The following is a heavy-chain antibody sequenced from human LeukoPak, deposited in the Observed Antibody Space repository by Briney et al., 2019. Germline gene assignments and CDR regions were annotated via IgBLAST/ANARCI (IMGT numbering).Heavy chain of an antibody. J-gene: IGHJ4*02. Sequence: GGSLRLSCSASGFTFSTYAMHWVRQAPWRGLEYVSAIGTNGISTYYADSVEGRFTISRDNSKNTVHLQMSSLRAEDTAVYYCVKGAQVVYSPSFDFWGQGTLVTVSS. CDR2: IGTNGIST. V-gene: IGHV3-64D*06. D-gene: IGHD2-2*01. CDR1: GFTFSTYA. CDR3: VKGAQVVYSPSFDF.